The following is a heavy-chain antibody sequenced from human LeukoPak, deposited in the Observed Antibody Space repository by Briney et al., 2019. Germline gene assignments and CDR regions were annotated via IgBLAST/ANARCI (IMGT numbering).Heavy chain of an antibody. CDR2: IKQDGSEK. Sequence: GGSLRLSCAASEFSFSSYWMSWVRQAPGKGLEWVANIKQDGSEKDYVDSVKGRFTISRDNAKNSLYLQMNNLRAEDTAVYYCARYCGGDCYGMDVWGQGTTVTVSS. CDR3: ARYCGGDCYGMDV. J-gene: IGHJ6*02. CDR1: EFSFSSYW. D-gene: IGHD2-21*01. V-gene: IGHV3-7*01.